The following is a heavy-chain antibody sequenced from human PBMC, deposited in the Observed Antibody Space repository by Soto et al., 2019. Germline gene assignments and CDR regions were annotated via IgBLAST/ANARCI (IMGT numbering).Heavy chain of an antibody. V-gene: IGHV4-61*01. CDR3: ARRNYYGSGSYPFDF. Sequence: SETLSLTCTVSGGSVSSGSYYWSWIRQPPGKGLEWIGYIYDGGSTNYNPSLKSRVTISVDTSKNQVSLRLSSVTAADTAVYYCARRNYYGSGSYPFDFWGQGTLVTVSS. D-gene: IGHD3-10*01. CDR2: IYDGGST. CDR1: GGSVSSGSYY. J-gene: IGHJ4*02.